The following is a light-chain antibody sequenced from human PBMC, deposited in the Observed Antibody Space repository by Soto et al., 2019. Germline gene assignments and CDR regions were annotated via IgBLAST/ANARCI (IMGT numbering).Light chain of an antibody. CDR1: QSVSKNF. Sequence: EIVLTQSPGTLSLSPGERATLSCRASQSVSKNFLAWYQQKPGQAPRLLINGASSRATGIPDRFSGSGSGTDFSLTIGRLEPEDFAVYFCQQYGSSPATVGGGTKVAIK. CDR2: GAS. CDR3: QQYGSSPAT. J-gene: IGKJ4*01. V-gene: IGKV3-20*01.